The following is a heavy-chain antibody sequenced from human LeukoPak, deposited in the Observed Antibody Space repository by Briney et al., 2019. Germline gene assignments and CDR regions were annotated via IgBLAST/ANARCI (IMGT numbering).Heavy chain of an antibody. J-gene: IGHJ4*02. CDR1: GGTFSSYA. V-gene: IGHV1-69*04. CDR2: IIPILGIA. CDR3: AREDGTYYYDSSGYYQFDY. Sequence: GASVKVSCKASGGTFSSYAISWVRQAPGQGLEWMGRIIPILGIANYAQKFQGRVTITADKSTSTAYMELSSLRSEDTAVYYCAREDGTYYYDSSGYYQFDYWGQGILVTVSS. D-gene: IGHD3-22*01.